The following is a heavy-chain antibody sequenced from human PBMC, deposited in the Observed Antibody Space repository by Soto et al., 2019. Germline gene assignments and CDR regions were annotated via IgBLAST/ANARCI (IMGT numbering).Heavy chain of an antibody. CDR2: LYSGGRI. CDR1: GFTVSDNY. V-gene: IGHV3-53*01. Sequence: HPVGSLRLSCAASGFTVSDNYITWVRQAPGKGLEWVSLLYSGGRIYYADPVKGRFTISRDTSKNTLYLQTNSLRTEDTAVYYCARSDRDYAYALNVWGQGTTVTVSS. D-gene: IGHD3-16*01. J-gene: IGHJ6*02. CDR3: ARSDRDYAYALNV.